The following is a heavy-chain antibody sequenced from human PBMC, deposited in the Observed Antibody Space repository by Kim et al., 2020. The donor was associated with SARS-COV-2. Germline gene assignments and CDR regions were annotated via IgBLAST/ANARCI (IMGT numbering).Heavy chain of an antibody. V-gene: IGHV4-39*01. CDR2: IYYSGST. J-gene: IGHJ4*02. Sequence: SETLSLTCTVSGGSISSSSYYWGWIRQPPGKGLEWIGSIYYSGSTYYNPSLKSRVTISVDTSKNQFSLKLSSVTAADTAVYYCARLRSFHAAGYYYDSSGYPDYWGQGTLVTVSS. D-gene: IGHD3-22*01. CDR1: GGSISSSSYY. CDR3: ARLRSFHAAGYYYDSSGYPDY.